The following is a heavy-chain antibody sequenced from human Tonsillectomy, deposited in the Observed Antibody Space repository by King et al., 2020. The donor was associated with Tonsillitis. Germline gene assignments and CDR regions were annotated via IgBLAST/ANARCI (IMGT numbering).Heavy chain of an antibody. CDR2: IRYDGSNK. CDR3: AKRGITGTTEFLDY. J-gene: IGHJ4*02. Sequence: VQLVESGGGVVQPGGSLRLSCAASGFTFSSYGMHWVRQAPGKGLEWVAFIRYDGSNKYYADSVKGRFTISRDNSKNTLYLQMNSLRAEDTAVYYCAKRGITGTTEFLDYWGQGTLVTVSS. D-gene: IGHD1-20*01. V-gene: IGHV3-30*02. CDR1: GFTFSSYG.